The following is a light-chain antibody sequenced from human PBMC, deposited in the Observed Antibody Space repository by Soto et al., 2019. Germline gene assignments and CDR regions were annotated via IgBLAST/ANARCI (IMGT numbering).Light chain of an antibody. CDR2: EVS. J-gene: IGLJ2*01. V-gene: IGLV2-14*01. Sequence: QSALTQPASVSGSPGQSITISCTGTSSDVGGYNYVSWYQQHPGKAPKVIIYEVSNRPSGVSNRFSGSKSGNTASLTISGLQAEDEADYYCSSFTSSTTLVFGGGTKLTVL. CDR3: SSFTSSTTLV. CDR1: SSDVGGYNY.